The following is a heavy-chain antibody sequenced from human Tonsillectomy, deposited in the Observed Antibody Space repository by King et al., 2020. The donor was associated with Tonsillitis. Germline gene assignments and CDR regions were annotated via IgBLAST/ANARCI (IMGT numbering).Heavy chain of an antibody. CDR1: GFILRTYT. J-gene: IGHJ6*02. Sequence: VQLVESGGRVVQPGRSLRLSCAASGFILRTYTMHWVRQAPGKGLEWVAVTSYDQIHNYYADSVKGRFTVSRDSSEKMLYLQMNSLRTEDTALYFCAREILTVAGRKYAHGLDVWGQGTPVTVSS. D-gene: IGHD6-19*01. V-gene: IGHV3-30-3*01. CDR3: AREILTVAGRKYAHGLDV. CDR2: TSYDQIHN.